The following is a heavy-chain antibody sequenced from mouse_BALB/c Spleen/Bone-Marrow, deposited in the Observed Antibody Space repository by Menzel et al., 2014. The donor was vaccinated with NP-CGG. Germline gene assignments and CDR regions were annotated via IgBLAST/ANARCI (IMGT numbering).Heavy chain of an antibody. Sequence: QVQLQQSGAELVRPGSSVKISCKASGYAFXSYWMTWVKQRPGQGLEWIGQIYPGDGETNYNGKFKGKATLTADKSSSTAYMQLSGLTSEDSAVYFCAKVTTGFAYWGQGTLVTVSA. CDR2: IYPGDGET. CDR1: GYAFXSYW. CDR3: AKVTTGFAY. V-gene: IGHV1-80*01. D-gene: IGHD2-2*01. J-gene: IGHJ3*01.